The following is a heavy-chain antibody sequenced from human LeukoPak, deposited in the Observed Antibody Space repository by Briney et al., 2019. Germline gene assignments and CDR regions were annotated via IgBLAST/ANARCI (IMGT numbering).Heavy chain of an antibody. CDR1: GGSISSYY. CDR3: ARDATGVLDY. Sequence: SKTLSLTCTVSGGSISSYYWSWIRQPPGKGLEWIGYIYYSGSTNYNPSLKSRVTISVDTSKNQFSLKLSSVTAADTAVYYCARDATGVLDYWGQGTLVTVSS. V-gene: IGHV4-59*01. D-gene: IGHD3-10*01. CDR2: IYYSGST. J-gene: IGHJ4*02.